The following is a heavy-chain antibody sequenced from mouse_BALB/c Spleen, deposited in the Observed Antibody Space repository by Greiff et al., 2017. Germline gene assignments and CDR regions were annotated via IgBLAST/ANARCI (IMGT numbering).Heavy chain of an antibody. CDR3: ASRAYGSSYVGRFFDD. V-gene: IGHV1-14*01. CDR1: GYTFTSYV. D-gene: IGHD1-1*01. Sequence: EVQLQQSGPELVKPGASVKMSCKASGYTFTSYVMHWVKQKPGQGLEWIGYINPYNDGTKYNEKFKGKATLTSDKASSTAYMELSSLTSEDSAVYYCASRAYGSSYVGRFFDDWGQGTTLTVSS. J-gene: IGHJ2*01. CDR2: INPYNDGT.